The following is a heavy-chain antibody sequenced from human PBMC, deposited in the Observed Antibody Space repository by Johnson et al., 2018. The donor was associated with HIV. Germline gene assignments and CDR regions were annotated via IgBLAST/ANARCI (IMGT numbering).Heavy chain of an antibody. J-gene: IGHJ3*02. V-gene: IGHV3-30*03. CDR2: ISYDEIDK. D-gene: IGHD3-10*01. Sequence: QVQLVESGGGVVQPGRSLRLSCAASGFTFSSYAMHWVRQAPGKGLEWVAVISYDEIDKYYADSVTGRFTVSRDNSKNTLYLQMNSLRAEDTAVYYCARGRIYGAFAFDIWGQGTMVTVSS. CDR3: ARGRIYGAFAFDI. CDR1: GFTFSSYA.